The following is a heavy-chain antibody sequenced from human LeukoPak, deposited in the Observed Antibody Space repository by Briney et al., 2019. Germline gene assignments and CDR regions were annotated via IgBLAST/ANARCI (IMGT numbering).Heavy chain of an antibody. CDR1: GGSISSYY. Sequence: SETLSLTCTVSGGSISSYYWSWIRQPPGKGLEWIGYVYYSGTTNYNPSLKSRVTISVDTSKNQFSLKLSSVTAADTAVYYCARNYDSSGYTTFGYWGQGTLVTVSS. CDR2: VYYSGTT. CDR3: ARNYDSSGYTTFGY. V-gene: IGHV4-59*01. D-gene: IGHD3-22*01. J-gene: IGHJ4*02.